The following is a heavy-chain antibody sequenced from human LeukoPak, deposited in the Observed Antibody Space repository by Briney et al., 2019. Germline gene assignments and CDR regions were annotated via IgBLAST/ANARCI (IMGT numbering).Heavy chain of an antibody. D-gene: IGHD1-26*01. V-gene: IGHV4-34*01. CDR1: GGSFSGYY. CDR2: INHSGTT. CDR3: ARGGGSYYEDY. J-gene: IGHJ4*02. Sequence: PSETLSLTCAVYGGSFSGYYWSWIRQPPGKGLEWIGEINHSGTTNYNPSLKSRVTISVDTSKNQFSLKLSSVTAADTAVYYCARGGGSYYEDYWGQGALVTVSS.